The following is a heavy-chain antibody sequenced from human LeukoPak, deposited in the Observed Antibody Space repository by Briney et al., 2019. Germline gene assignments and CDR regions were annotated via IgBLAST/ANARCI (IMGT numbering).Heavy chain of an antibody. Sequence: GGSLRLSCAASGFTLSNYWMHWVRQTPGKGLVWVSRISGDEIWTSYADSVKGRFIISRDNAKNTVYLQMNSLRVEDTAVYYCARDIVIGSGSCLDWGQGTLVTVSS. CDR1: GFTLSNYW. V-gene: IGHV3-74*01. CDR2: ISGDEIWT. D-gene: IGHD3-10*01. CDR3: ARDIVIGSGSCLD. J-gene: IGHJ4*02.